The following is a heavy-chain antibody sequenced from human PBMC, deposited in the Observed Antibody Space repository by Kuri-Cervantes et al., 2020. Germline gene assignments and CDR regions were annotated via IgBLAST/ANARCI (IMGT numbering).Heavy chain of an antibody. Sequence: GESLKISCVASGFTFSHYAMHWVRQAPGKGLEWVAVISYDGSNAYYTDSVKGRFTISRDNSKNTLYLQVNSLRVEDTSVYYCARDSTPRYCTSTSCLGYNWFDPWGQGTLVTVSS. CDR1: GFTFSHYA. CDR3: ARDSTPRYCTSTSCLGYNWFDP. V-gene: IGHV3-30-3*01. D-gene: IGHD2-2*01. CDR2: ISYDGSNA. J-gene: IGHJ5*02.